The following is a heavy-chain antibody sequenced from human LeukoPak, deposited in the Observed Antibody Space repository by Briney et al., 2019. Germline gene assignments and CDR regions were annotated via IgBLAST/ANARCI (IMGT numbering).Heavy chain of an antibody. CDR1: GFTFSSYN. Sequence: GRSLRLSCAASGFTFSSYNMNWVRQAPGKGLEWVSVIYSGGSTYYADSVKGRFTISRDNSKNTLYLQMNSLRAEDTAVYYCAKVLKQLVPDYWGQGTLVTVSS. CDR2: IYSGGST. D-gene: IGHD6-6*01. J-gene: IGHJ4*02. V-gene: IGHV3-66*01. CDR3: AKVLKQLVPDY.